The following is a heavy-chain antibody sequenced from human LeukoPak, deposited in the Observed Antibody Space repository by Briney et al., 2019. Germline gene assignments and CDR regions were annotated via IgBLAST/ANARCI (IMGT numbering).Heavy chain of an antibody. CDR2: IREDGS. J-gene: IGHJ4*02. D-gene: IGHD7-27*01. V-gene: IGHV3-7*01. CDR1: GFTFSTYW. Sequence: GGSLRLSCAASGFTFSTYWMSWVRQAPGKGLEWVASIREDGSDYVSSMKGRFAISRDNAKNSLYLEMNSLRAEDTAVYYCARDVNWGHFNYWGQGTLVTVSS. CDR3: ARDVNWGHFNY.